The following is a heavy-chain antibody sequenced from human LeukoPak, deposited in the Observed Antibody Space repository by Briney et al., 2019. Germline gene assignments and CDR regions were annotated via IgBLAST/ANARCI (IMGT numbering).Heavy chain of an antibody. V-gene: IGHV3-33*06. J-gene: IGHJ4*02. CDR2: IWSDGSNK. Sequence: GRSLRLSCAPSGFIFSSYGMHWVRQAPGKGLEWVAVIWSDGSNKYHADSVEGRFTISRDNSKNTLYVQANSLGTEDTAAYYCAKGSYYDSSGSFYFDYWGQGTLVTVSS. CDR3: AKGSYYDSSGSFYFDY. CDR1: GFIFSSYG. D-gene: IGHD3-22*01.